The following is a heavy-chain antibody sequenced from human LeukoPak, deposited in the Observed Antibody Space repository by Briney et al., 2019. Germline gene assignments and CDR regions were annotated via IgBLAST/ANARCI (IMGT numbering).Heavy chain of an antibody. J-gene: IGHJ4*02. CDR3: AIVGRCSTSCYSYFDY. CDR1: GGSFSSDCYN. D-gene: IGHD2-2*02. V-gene: IGHV4-31*03. CDR2: SYYSGST. Sequence: PSETLSLTCTVSGGSFSSDCYNWIRKPQRPGMDLEGIIYSYYSGSTYYNPSLKSRVTISVDTSKNQFCLKLSSVTAADTAVYYCAIVGRCSTSCYSYFDYWGQGTLVTVYS.